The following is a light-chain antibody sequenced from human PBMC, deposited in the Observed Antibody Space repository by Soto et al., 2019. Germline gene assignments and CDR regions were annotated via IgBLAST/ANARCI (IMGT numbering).Light chain of an antibody. J-gene: IGKJ5*01. CDR1: QSVSSY. CDR3: QQRSNWPGGT. Sequence: EIVLTQSPATLSFSPGERATLSCRASQSVSSYLAWYQQKPGQAPRLLIYDASNRATGIPARFSGSGSGTDFTLTISSLEPEDFAVYYCQQRSNWPGGTFGQGTRLEI. V-gene: IGKV3-11*01. CDR2: DAS.